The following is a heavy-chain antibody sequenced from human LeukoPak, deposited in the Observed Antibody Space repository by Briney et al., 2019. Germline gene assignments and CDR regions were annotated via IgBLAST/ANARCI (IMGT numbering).Heavy chain of an antibody. V-gene: IGHV4-4*07. J-gene: IGHJ4*02. CDR3: ARGPGYTGSYSFDY. CDR2: IYSTGNT. CDR1: GGSISNYY. Sequence: PSGTPSLTCTVSGGSISNYYWSWIRQPAGKGLEYIGRIYSTGNTNYNPSLKSRVTMAVDTSNNQLSLKLTSVTAADTALYFCARGPGYTGSYSFDYWGPGTLVTVSS. D-gene: IGHD1-26*01.